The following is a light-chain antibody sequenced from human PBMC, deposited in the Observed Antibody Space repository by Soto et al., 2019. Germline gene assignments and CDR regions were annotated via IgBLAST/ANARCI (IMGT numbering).Light chain of an antibody. CDR1: QSVSRSH. CDR3: QQYGNSPPYS. CDR2: GAS. V-gene: IGKV3-20*01. J-gene: IGKJ2*03. Sequence: IVLTQSPGTLSLSPGARATLSCRASQSVSRSHLAWYQQKPGQAPRLLFYGASSRAAGIADRLSGSRAWTDVSLTISRLEPEDFAVYYCQQYGNSPPYSFGQGTKLEIK.